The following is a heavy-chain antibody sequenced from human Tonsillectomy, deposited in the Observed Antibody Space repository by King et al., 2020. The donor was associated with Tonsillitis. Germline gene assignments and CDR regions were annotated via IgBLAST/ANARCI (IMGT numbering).Heavy chain of an antibody. CDR2: INPNSGGT. CDR3: ARERRGEDTAMVNPFDY. D-gene: IGHD5-18*01. J-gene: IGHJ4*02. V-gene: IGHV1-2*04. Sequence: VQLVESGAEVKKPGASVKVSCKASGYTFTGYYMHWVRQAPGQGLEWMGWINPNSGGTNYAQKFQGWVTMTRDTSISTAYMELSRLRSDDTAVYYCARERRGEDTAMVNPFDYWGQGTLVTVSS. CDR1: GYTFTGYY.